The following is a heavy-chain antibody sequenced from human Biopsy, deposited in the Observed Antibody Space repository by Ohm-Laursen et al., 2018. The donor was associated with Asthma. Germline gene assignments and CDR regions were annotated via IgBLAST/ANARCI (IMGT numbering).Heavy chain of an antibody. CDR1: GGTFNTYV. D-gene: IGHD2-2*01. CDR3: ARKAGSCISRTCYSLDF. V-gene: IGHV1-69*13. J-gene: IGHJ4*02. CDR2: INSVFGTT. Sequence: GASVKVSCKPLGGTFNTYVIGWVRQAPGQGLEWMGGINSVFGTTTYPQKFQDRVTITADDSTSTVYMELSSLRSEETAVYYCARKAGSCISRTCYSLDFWGQGTLVTVSS.